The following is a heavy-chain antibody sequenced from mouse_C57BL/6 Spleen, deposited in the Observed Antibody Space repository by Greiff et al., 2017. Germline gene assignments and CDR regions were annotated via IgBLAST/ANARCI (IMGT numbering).Heavy chain of an antibody. CDR2: IYPGDGDT. CDR3: ARGAYFDV. J-gene: IGHJ1*03. Sequence: VKLMESGAELVKPGASVKISCKASGYAFSSYWMNWVKQRPGTGLEWIGQIYPGDGDTNYNGKFKGKATLTADKSSSTAYMQLSSLTSEDSAVYFCARGAYFDVWGTGTTVTVSS. CDR1: GYAFSSYW. V-gene: IGHV1-80*01.